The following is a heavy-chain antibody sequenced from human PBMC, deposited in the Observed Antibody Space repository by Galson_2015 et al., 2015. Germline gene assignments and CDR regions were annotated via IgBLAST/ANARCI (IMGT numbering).Heavy chain of an antibody. Sequence: ETLSLTCAVSGDSIISTYSFYWNWIRQSPGKGLEWIGSIFYSGNTFYNPSLESRVTMSADTSKNQFSLKLNSPTAADTAVYYCARRVHSSVTVVIGDYFDYWGPGTLVTVSS. D-gene: IGHD3-22*01. CDR2: IFYSGNT. CDR1: GDSIISTYSFY. V-gene: IGHV4-39*01. J-gene: IGHJ4*02. CDR3: ARRVHSSVTVVIGDYFDY.